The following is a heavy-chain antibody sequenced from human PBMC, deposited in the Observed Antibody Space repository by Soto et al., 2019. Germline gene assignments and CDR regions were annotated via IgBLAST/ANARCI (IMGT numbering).Heavy chain of an antibody. V-gene: IGHV3-30*03. CDR2: ISYDGSNK. CDR1: GFTFSNSG. D-gene: IGHD6-19*01. CDR3: ATDRYGSGWFPSN. J-gene: IGHJ4*02. Sequence: QVQLVESGGGVVQPGRSLRLSCAASGFTFSNSGMHWVRQAPGKGLEWVAVISYDGSNKYYADSVKGRFTISSDNSKNTLYLQMNSLRAEDTAVYYCATDRYGSGWFPSNWGQGTLVTVSS.